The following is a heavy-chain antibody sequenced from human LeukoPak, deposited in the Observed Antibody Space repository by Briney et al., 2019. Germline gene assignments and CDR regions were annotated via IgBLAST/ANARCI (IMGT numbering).Heavy chain of an antibody. CDR2: ISGSGGST. CDR1: GFTFSSYA. V-gene: IGHV3-23*01. Sequence: PGGSLRLSCAASGFTFSSYAMSWVRQAPGKGLEWVSAISGSGGSTYYADSVKGRFTISRDNSKNTLYPQMNSLRAEDTAVYYCAKVPITMVRGDNFDYWGQGTLVTVSS. D-gene: IGHD3-10*01. J-gene: IGHJ4*02. CDR3: AKVPITMVRGDNFDY.